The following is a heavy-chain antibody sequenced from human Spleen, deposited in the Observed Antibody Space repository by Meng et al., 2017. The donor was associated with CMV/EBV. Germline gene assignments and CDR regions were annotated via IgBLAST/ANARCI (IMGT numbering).Heavy chain of an antibody. CDR3: SRAYNSAPGY. CDR2: INGGTGRT. J-gene: IGHJ4*02. D-gene: IGHD5-24*01. CDR1: GYTFSRYD. V-gene: IGHV1-46*03. Sequence: ASVKVSCKASGYTFSRYDIHWVRQAPGHGLEWLGIINGGTGRTDYTQKFQGRVSVTRDSSTSTVYLELRNLRSEDTAVYYCSRAYNSAPGYWGQGTLVTVSS.